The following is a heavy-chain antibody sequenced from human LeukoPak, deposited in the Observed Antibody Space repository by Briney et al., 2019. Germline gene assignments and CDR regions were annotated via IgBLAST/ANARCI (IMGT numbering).Heavy chain of an antibody. D-gene: IGHD3-22*01. Sequence: SVKVSCKASGGTFSSDAVSWVRQAPGQGVEWMGGIIPIFGTANYAQKFQGRVTITTDESTSTAYMELSSLRSEDTAVYYRARGPYYYDSSGYSEFDYWGQGTLVTVSS. J-gene: IGHJ4*02. CDR3: ARGPYYYDSSGYSEFDY. CDR1: GGTFSSDA. V-gene: IGHV1-69*05. CDR2: IIPIFGTA.